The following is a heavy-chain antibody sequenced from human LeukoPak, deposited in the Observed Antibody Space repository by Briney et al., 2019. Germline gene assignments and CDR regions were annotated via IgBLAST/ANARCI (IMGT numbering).Heavy chain of an antibody. CDR3: ARDMAPLGAFDI. CDR2: IYNIGRT. CDR1: GGSLSTYY. J-gene: IGHJ3*02. Sequence: SETLSLSCTVVGGSLSTYYWNWIRQTPGKGLELVGYIYNIGRTNYNPSLRSRVTMSIDTSKDQVSMAVRCVTPADTAIYYCARDMAPLGAFDIWGKGTMVTVSS. V-gene: IGHV4-59*01. D-gene: IGHD3-16*02.